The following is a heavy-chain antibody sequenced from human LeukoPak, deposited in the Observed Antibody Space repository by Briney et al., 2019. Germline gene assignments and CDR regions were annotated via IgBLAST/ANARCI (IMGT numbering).Heavy chain of an antibody. CDR3: ARETVAKDRNFFDY. CDR2: IIHVLGIA. V-gene: IGHV1-69*10. D-gene: IGHD2-15*01. CDR1: GGTFSSYA. Sequence: GGSVRVSCMASGGTFSSYAISWGRQSPEQGVEWRGRIIHVLGIANYAQKFQGRVTITTDKSTSTAYIELSSLRSEDTAVYYCARETVAKDRNFFDYWGQGTLVTVSS. J-gene: IGHJ4*02.